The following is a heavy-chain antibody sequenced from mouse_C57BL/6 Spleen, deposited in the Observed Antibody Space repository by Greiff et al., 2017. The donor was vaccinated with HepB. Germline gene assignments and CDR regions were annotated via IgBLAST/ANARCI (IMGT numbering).Heavy chain of an antibody. D-gene: IGHD1-1*01. Sequence: QVQLQQSGAELMKPGASVKLSCKATGYTFTGYWIEWVKQRPGHGLEWIGEILPGSGSTNYNEKFKGKATFTADTSSNTAYMQLSSLTTEDSAIYYCARRGSYYGSSDWYFDVWGTGTTVTVSS. CDR2: ILPGSGST. V-gene: IGHV1-9*01. J-gene: IGHJ1*03. CDR1: GYTFTGYW. CDR3: ARRGSYYGSSDWYFDV.